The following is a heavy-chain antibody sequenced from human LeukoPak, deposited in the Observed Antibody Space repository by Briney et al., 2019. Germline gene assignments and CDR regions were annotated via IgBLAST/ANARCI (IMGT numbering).Heavy chain of an antibody. CDR2: ISGSGGGT. J-gene: IGHJ4*02. Sequence: GGSLRLSCAASGFTLSSYAMSWVRQAPGKGLEWVSAISGSGGGTYYADSVKGRFTISRDNSKNTLYLQMNSLRAEDTAVYYCAKGSDGFLEWLLPFDYWGQGTLVTVSS. CDR3: AKGSDGFLEWLLPFDY. CDR1: GFTLSSYA. V-gene: IGHV3-23*01. D-gene: IGHD3-3*01.